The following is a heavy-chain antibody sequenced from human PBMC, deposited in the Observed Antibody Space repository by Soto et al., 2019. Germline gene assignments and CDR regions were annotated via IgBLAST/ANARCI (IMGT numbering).Heavy chain of an antibody. J-gene: IGHJ4*02. CDR2: IYYSGST. CDR1: GGSISSGGYY. Sequence: PSETLSLTCTVSGGSISSGGYYWSWIRQHPGKGLEWIGYIYYSGSTNYNPSLKSRVTISVDTSKNQFSLKLSSVTAADTAVYYCARGLRNYYDSSGYYYFDYWGQGTLVTVSS. CDR3: ARGLRNYYDSSGYYYFDY. D-gene: IGHD3-22*01. V-gene: IGHV4-31*03.